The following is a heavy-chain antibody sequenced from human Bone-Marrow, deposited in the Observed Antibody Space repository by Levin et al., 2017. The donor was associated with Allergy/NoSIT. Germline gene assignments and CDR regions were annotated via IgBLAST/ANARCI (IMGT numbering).Heavy chain of an antibody. V-gene: IGHV3-7*01. CDR1: GFTFSTYW. Sequence: GGSLRLSCAASGFTFSTYWMRWVRQTPGKGLESVANIKQDGTEKYYVDSVKGRFTISRDNGKNSLFLEMNNLRAEDTAVYYCTTAIRGSYISYWGQGPLVTVSS. J-gene: IGHJ4*02. CDR3: TTAIRGSYISY. CDR2: IKQDGTEK. D-gene: IGHD1-26*01.